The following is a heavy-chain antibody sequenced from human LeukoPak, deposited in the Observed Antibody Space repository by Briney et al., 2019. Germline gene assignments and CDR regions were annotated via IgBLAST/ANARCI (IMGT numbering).Heavy chain of an antibody. D-gene: IGHD3-3*01. CDR3: AREYEGSFDL. V-gene: IGHV3-13*05. J-gene: IGHJ4*02. CDR1: GFTFRRYD. Sequence: GGSLRLSCAASGFTFRRYDMHWARRTTGKGGEWVSSIGTSGDPFYPASVKGRFTISRENAKNSFYLQMNSLRAGDTAVYYCAREYEGSFDLWGQGTLVTVSS. CDR2: IGTSGDP.